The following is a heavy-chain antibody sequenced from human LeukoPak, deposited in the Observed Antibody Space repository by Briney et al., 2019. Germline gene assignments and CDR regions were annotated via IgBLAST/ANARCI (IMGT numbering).Heavy chain of an antibody. CDR1: GAFSTGYC. CDR3: ARGGGRECSSTSCYN. Sequence: SASLSPTRPVDGAFSTGYCWSWIRHPPGKGLECMREINHSGSTNYSPCLKGRVAISVETSKNQFSLKLSSVPAADTAVNYCARGGGRECSSTSCYNWGQGTLVTVSS. D-gene: IGHD2-2*02. V-gene: IGHV4-34*01. CDR2: INHSGST. J-gene: IGHJ4*02.